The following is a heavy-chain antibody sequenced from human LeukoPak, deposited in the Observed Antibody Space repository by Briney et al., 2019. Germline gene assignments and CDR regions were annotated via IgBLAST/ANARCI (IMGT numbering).Heavy chain of an antibody. Sequence: ASVKVSCKASGYTFTGYYMHWVRQAPGQGLEWMGWINPNSGNTNYAQKLQGRVTMTTDTSTSTAYMELRSLRSDDTAVYYCARGAFTTGTYYYYYYYMDVWGKGTTVTVSS. CDR3: ARGAFTTGTYYYYYYYMDV. V-gene: IGHV1-18*04. J-gene: IGHJ6*03. CDR1: GYTFTGYY. D-gene: IGHD1-1*01. CDR2: INPNSGNT.